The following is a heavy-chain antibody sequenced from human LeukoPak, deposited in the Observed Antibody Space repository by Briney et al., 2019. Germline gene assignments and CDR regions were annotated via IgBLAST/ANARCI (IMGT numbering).Heavy chain of an antibody. CDR1: GGTFSSYA. J-gene: IGHJ5*02. V-gene: IGHV1-69*06. Sequence: GSSVKVSCKASGGTFSSYAISWVRQAPGQGLEWMGGIIPIFGTANYAQKFQGRVTITADKSTSTAYVELSSLRSEDTAVYYCARKVPNDSSGYYYRGQFDPWGQGTLVTVSS. CDR2: IIPIFGTA. CDR3: ARKVPNDSSGYYYRGQFDP. D-gene: IGHD3-22*01.